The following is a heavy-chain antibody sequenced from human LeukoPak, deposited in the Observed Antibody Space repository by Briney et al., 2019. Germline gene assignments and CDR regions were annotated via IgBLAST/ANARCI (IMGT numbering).Heavy chain of an antibody. CDR3: ARGKYYYDSSGYEGPSGY. CDR1: GFTFSSYA. V-gene: IGHV3-64*01. CDR2: ISSNGGST. Sequence: GGSLRLSCAASGFTFSSYAMHWVRQAPGKGLEYVSAISSNGGSTYYANSVKGRFTISRVNSKNTLYLQMGSLRAEDMAVYYCARGKYYYDSSGYEGPSGYWGQGTLVTVSS. J-gene: IGHJ4*02. D-gene: IGHD3-22*01.